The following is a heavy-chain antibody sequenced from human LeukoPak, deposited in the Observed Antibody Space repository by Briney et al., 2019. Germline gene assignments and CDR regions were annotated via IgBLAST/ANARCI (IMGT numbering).Heavy chain of an antibody. V-gene: IGHV3-74*01. CDR1: GFTFSNYW. Sequence: SGGSLRLSCAASGFTFSNYWMHWVRQAPGKGLVWVSRTNSDGSTTSHADSVKGRFTISRDNAKNTLFLQLNSLRVEDTAVYYCGRGNYYGVDIRGQGTTVTVSS. J-gene: IGHJ6*02. CDR3: GRGNYYGVDI. CDR2: TNSDGSTT.